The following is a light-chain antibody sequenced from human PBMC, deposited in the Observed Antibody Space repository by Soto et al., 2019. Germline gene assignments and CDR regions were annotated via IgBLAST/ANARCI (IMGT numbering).Light chain of an antibody. CDR2: AAS. CDR3: QKYYSAPPT. CDR1: QAIGNF. Sequence: DLQLTQSPSSLSASVGDRVTITCRASQAIGNFVAWYHQKPGQLPKLMIFAASTLQSGVPPRFSGSGSGTHFTLSISGLQPEDVGTFYCQKYYSAPPTFGQGTKVDIK. J-gene: IGKJ1*01. V-gene: IGKV1-27*01.